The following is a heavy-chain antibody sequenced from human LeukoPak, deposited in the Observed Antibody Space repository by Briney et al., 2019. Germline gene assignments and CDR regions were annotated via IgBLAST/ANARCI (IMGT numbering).Heavy chain of an antibody. J-gene: IGHJ5*02. CDR2: IIPIFGTA. V-gene: IGHV1-69*06. CDR3: ARDTTYCSSTSCYLGWFDP. D-gene: IGHD2-2*01. Sequence: SVKLSCKASGGTFSSYAISWVRQAPGQGLEWMGGIIPIFGTANYAQKFQGRVKITADKSTSTAYMELSSLRSEDTAVYYCARDTTYCSSTSCYLGWFDPWGQGTLVTVSS. CDR1: GGTFSSYA.